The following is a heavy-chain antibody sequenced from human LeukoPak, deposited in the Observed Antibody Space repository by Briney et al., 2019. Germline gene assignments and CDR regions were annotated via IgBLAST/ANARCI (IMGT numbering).Heavy chain of an antibody. Sequence: SGGSLRLSCAASGCTFSSYAMSWVRQAPGKGLEWVSAISGSGGSTYYADSVKGRFTISRDNSKNTLYLKMNSLRAEDTAVYYCAKEGDSSGWSAYFDYWGQGTLVTVSS. CDR3: AKEGDSSGWSAYFDY. CDR1: GCTFSSYA. D-gene: IGHD6-19*01. V-gene: IGHV3-23*01. CDR2: ISGSGGST. J-gene: IGHJ4*02.